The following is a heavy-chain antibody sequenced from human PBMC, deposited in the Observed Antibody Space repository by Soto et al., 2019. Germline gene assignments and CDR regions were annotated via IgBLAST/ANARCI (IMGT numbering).Heavy chain of an antibody. J-gene: IGHJ6*02. CDR2: ISSSGSTI. Sequence: ESGGGLVQPGGSLRLSCAASGFTFSSYEMNWVRQAPGKGLEWVSYISSSGSTIYYADSVKGRFTISRDNAKNSLYLQMNSLRAEDTAVYYCARGGYSSFYYYYGMDVWGQGTTVTVSS. CDR1: GFTFSSYE. CDR3: ARGGYSSFYYYYGMDV. V-gene: IGHV3-48*03. D-gene: IGHD6-19*01.